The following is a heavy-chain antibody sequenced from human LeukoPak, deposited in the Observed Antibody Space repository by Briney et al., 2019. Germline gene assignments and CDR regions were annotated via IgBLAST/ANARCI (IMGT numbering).Heavy chain of an antibody. Sequence: ASVKVSCKASGGTFSSYAISWVRQAPGQGLEWVGGIIPIFGTANYAQKFQGRVTITADESTSTAYMELSSLRSEDTAVYYCARFADGYYWVDYWGQGTLVTVSS. CDR3: ARFADGYYWVDY. V-gene: IGHV1-69*13. D-gene: IGHD1-20*01. J-gene: IGHJ4*02. CDR2: IIPIFGTA. CDR1: GGTFSSYA.